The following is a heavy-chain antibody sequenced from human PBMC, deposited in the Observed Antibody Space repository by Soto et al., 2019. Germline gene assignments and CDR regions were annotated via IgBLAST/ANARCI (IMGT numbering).Heavy chain of an antibody. CDR2: IYSSGNT. CDR3: ARGQRFSDWFDP. D-gene: IGHD3-3*01. V-gene: IGHV4-4*07. J-gene: IGHJ5*02. Sequence: SETLSLTCSVSGGTISGYYWTWIRQPAGKGLEWIGRIYSSGNTKYNPSLQSRVTMSLDTSNNRFSLRLTSVTAADTAVYYCARGQRFSDWFDPWGQGTLVTVSS. CDR1: GGTISGYY.